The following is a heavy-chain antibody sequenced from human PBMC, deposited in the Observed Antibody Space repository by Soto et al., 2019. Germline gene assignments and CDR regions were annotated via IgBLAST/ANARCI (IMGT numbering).Heavy chain of an antibody. D-gene: IGHD3-10*01. Sequence: QVQMVQSGAEVKKPGSSARVSCKVSGGTFSRHSISWVRQAPGQGLEWMGGIIPIFDATQYAQKFQGRLTITADESTITFHMDLGGRGPEDTAIYDCARDLTSVRGSWGQGTRVTVS. CDR2: IIPIFDAT. CDR3: ARDLTSVRGS. CDR1: GGTFSRHS. V-gene: IGHV1-69*01. J-gene: IGHJ4*02.